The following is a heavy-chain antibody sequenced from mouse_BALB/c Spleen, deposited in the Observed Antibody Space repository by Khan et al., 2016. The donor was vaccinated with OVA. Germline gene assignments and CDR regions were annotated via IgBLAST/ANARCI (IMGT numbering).Heavy chain of an antibody. CDR3: ARVYEGDFDY. CDR1: GYSITSDYA. J-gene: IGHJ2*01. CDR2: ISYSGNT. D-gene: IGHD1-1*01. V-gene: IGHV3-2*02. Sequence: VRLQQSGPGLVKPSQSLSLTCTVTGYSITSDYAWNWIRQFPGNKLEWMGYISYSGNTNYNPSLRSRISITRDTSKNQFFLQLNSVTTEDTATYYGARVYEGDFDYWGQGTTLTVSS.